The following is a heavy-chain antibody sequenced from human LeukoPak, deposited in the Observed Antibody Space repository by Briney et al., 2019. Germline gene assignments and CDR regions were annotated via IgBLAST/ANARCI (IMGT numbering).Heavy chain of an antibody. CDR2: ISSSGNTI. CDR3: AGYRPYYYDSSGYLDY. Sequence: GGSLRLSCAASGFAFSDYYMSWIRQAPGKGLEWVSYISSSGNTIYYADSVKGRFTISRDNAKNSLYLQMNSLRAEDTAVYYCAGYRPYYYDSSGYLDYWGQGTLVTVSS. D-gene: IGHD3-22*01. J-gene: IGHJ4*02. CDR1: GFAFSDYY. V-gene: IGHV3-11*01.